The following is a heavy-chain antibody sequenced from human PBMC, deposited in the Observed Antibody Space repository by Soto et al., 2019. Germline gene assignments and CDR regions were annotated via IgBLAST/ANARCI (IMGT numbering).Heavy chain of an antibody. Sequence: ASVKVSCKASGYTFTSYDINWVRQATGQGLEWMGWMNPNSGNTGYAQKFQGRVTMTRNTSISTAYMELSSLRSEDTAVYYCARGFVLRFLEWSSPYYYYGIDVWGQGAPVTVSS. J-gene: IGHJ6*02. CDR3: ARGFVLRFLEWSSPYYYYGIDV. D-gene: IGHD3-3*01. CDR1: GYTFTSYD. CDR2: MNPNSGNT. V-gene: IGHV1-8*01.